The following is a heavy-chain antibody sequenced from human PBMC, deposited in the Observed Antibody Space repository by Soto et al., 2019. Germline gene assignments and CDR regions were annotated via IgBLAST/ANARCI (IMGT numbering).Heavy chain of an antibody. J-gene: IGHJ2*01. V-gene: IGHV4-34*01. CDR1: GGSFSGYC. CDR3: ARGGSCSSTSCYAPRGVRYFDL. CDR2: INHSGST. Sequence: QVQLQQWGAGLLKPSETLSLTCAVYGGSFSGYCWSWIRQPPGKGLEWIGEINHSGSTNYNPSLKSRVTISVDTSKNQFSLTLSSVTAADTAVYYCARGGSCSSTSCYAPRGVRYFDLWGRGTLVTVSS. D-gene: IGHD2-2*01.